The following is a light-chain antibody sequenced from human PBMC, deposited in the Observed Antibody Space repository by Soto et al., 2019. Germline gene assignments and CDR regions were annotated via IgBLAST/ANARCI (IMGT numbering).Light chain of an antibody. V-gene: IGKV3-20*01. J-gene: IGKJ5*01. CDR3: QQYGSSPIT. Sequence: DIVLTQSPGTLSLSPGGRATLSCRASQSFSSTYLAWYQQKPGQAPRLLVYGASSRATGIPDRFSGFGSGTDFTLTISRLEPEDFAVYFCQQYGSSPITFGQGTRLEIK. CDR1: QSFSSTY. CDR2: GAS.